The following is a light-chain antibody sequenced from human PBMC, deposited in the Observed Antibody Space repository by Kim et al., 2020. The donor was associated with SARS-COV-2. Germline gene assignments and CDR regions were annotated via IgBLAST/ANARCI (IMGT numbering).Light chain of an antibody. CDR1: QDISNY. CDR2: DAS. J-gene: IGKJ4*01. Sequence: PSSLSASVGDRVTITCQASQDISNYLNWYQQKPGKAPKLLIYDASNLETGVPSRFSGSGSGTDFTFTISSLQPEDIATYYCQQRSTFGGGTKLEI. V-gene: IGKV1-33*01. CDR3: QQRST.